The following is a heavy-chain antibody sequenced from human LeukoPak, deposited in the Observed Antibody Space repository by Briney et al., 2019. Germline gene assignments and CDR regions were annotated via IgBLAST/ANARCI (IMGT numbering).Heavy chain of an antibody. CDR2: IYYSGST. V-gene: IGHV4-39*07. Sequence: SETLSLTCTVSGGSISSSSYYWGWIRQPPGKGLEWIGSIYYSGSTKYNPSLKNRVTISVDTSKNQFSLKLSSVTAADTAVYYCARSKDILTGYCFDYWGQGTLVTVSS. D-gene: IGHD3-9*01. CDR1: GGSISSSSYY. J-gene: IGHJ4*02. CDR3: ARSKDILTGYCFDY.